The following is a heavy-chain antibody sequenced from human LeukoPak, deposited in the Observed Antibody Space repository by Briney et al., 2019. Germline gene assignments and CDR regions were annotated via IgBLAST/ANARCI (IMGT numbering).Heavy chain of an antibody. CDR1: GFTFSRHP. V-gene: IGHV3-48*01. CDR2: ISPGTI. CDR3: TRDGRVAYEMDV. D-gene: IGHD2-15*01. Sequence: GGSLRLSCAASGFTFSRHPMNWVRQAPGKGLEWVSYISPGTIYYADSVKGRFTISGDNAKNSLYLQMNSLRAEDTAVYYCTRDGRVAYEMDVWGQGTTVTVSS. J-gene: IGHJ6*02.